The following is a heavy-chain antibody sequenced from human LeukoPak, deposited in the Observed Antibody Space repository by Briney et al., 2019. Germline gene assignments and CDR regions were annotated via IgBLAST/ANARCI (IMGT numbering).Heavy chain of an antibody. Sequence: ASVKVSCKASGGTFISYAISWVRQAPGQGLEWMGGIIPIFGTANYAQKFQGRVTITADESTSTAYMELSSLRSEDTAVYYCARSSGSYSGYYFDYRGQGTLVTVSS. CDR2: IIPIFGTA. V-gene: IGHV1-69*13. CDR3: ARSSGSYSGYYFDY. D-gene: IGHD1-26*01. CDR1: GGTFISYA. J-gene: IGHJ4*02.